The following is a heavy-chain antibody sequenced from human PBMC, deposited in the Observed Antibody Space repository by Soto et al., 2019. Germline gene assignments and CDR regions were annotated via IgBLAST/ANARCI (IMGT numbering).Heavy chain of an antibody. CDR3: AKDRVALAGMGFVDS. CDR1: GFSLSNFA. D-gene: IGHD6-19*01. J-gene: IGHJ4*02. V-gene: IGHV3-23*01. Sequence: EVHLLESGGGLVPPGGSLRLSCAASGFSLSNFALSWVRQAPGKGLEWVSVISANGGRATYADSVKGRFTISRDNSKNELYLEMSSVRADDTATYYCAKDRVALAGMGFVDSWGQGTVVIVSS. CDR2: ISANGGRA.